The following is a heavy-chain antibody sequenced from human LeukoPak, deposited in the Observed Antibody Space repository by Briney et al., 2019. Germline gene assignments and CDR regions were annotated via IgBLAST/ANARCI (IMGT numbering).Heavy chain of an antibody. CDR2: ISGSGGST. V-gene: IGHV3-23*01. CDR1: GFTFSSYA. J-gene: IGHJ4*02. D-gene: IGHD4-23*01. Sequence: GSLRLSCAASGFTFSSYAMSWVRQAPGKGLEWVSAISGSGGSTYYADSVKGRFTISGDNSKNTLYLQMNSLRAEDTAVYYCAKVLLYTVATDWGQGTLVTVSS. CDR3: AKVLLYTVATD.